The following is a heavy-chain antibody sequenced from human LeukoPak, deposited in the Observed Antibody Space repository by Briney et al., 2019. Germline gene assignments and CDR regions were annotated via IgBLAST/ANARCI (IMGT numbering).Heavy chain of an antibody. CDR3: VLYYYDSSGYYHFDN. Sequence: SVKVSCKASGGTFSSYGFSWVRQAPGQGLEWMGGIIPIFGTSNYAHKFQGRVTITTDESTSTAYMELSSLRSEDTAVYYCVLYYYDSSGYYHFDNWGQGALVTVSS. CDR1: GGTFSSYG. D-gene: IGHD3-22*01. J-gene: IGHJ4*02. V-gene: IGHV1-69*05. CDR2: IIPIFGTS.